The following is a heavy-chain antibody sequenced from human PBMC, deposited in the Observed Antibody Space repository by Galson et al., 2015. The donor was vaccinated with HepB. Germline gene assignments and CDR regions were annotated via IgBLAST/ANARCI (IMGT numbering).Heavy chain of an antibody. D-gene: IGHD3-22*01. CDR3: ARVSYYYDSSGGIYFDY. Sequence: SVKVSCKASGYTFTSYGISWVRQAPGQGLEWMGWISAYNGNTNYAQKFQGRITMTTDTSTSTAYMELRSLRSDDTAVYYCARVSYYYDSSGGIYFDYWGQGTLVTVSS. V-gene: IGHV1-18*01. J-gene: IGHJ4*02. CDR2: ISAYNGNT. CDR1: GYTFTSYG.